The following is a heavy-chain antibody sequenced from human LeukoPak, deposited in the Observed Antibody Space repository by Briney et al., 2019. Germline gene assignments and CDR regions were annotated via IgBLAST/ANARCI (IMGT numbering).Heavy chain of an antibody. CDR3: ARDPGFRGSYYGMDI. CDR2: IKDGGST. J-gene: IGHJ6*02. D-gene: IGHD5-12*01. Sequence: ASAKVSCKASGYTFTSYYMHWVRQAPGQGLEWMGVIKDGGSTRYAQKFQGRLTVTRDTSTSTVYMELSSLRSEDTAVYYCARDPGFRGSYYGMDIWGQGTTVTVSS. CDR1: GYTFTSYY. V-gene: IGHV1-46*01.